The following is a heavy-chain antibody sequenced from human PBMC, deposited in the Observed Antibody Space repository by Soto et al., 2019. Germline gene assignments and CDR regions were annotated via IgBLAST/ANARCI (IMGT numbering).Heavy chain of an antibody. D-gene: IGHD6-19*01. Sequence: PSETLSLTCAVYVESFSYYYWTWVRQPPGKCLEWIGEINYSGSTNXXPSLKSRVXISIDTFKKQFXLALSXFTSADTAMYYCVRGQWLDNDWRQGTLVTVSS. CDR1: VESFSYYY. CDR2: INYSGST. CDR3: VRGQWLDND. J-gene: IGHJ4*02. V-gene: IGHV4-34*01.